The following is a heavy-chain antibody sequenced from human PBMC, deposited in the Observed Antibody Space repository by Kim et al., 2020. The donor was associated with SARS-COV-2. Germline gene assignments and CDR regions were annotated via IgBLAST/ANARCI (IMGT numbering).Heavy chain of an antibody. Sequence: DSVKGRFTLSRDNAKNSLYLQMNSLRAEDTAVYYCARRNMVRGVIPNFDYWGQGTLVTVSS. D-gene: IGHD3-10*01. CDR3: ARRNMVRGVIPNFDY. J-gene: IGHJ4*02. V-gene: IGHV3-21*01.